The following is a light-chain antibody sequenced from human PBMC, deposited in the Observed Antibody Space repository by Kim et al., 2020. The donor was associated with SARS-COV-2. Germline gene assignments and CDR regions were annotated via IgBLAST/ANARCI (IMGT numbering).Light chain of an antibody. V-gene: IGLV3-19*01. CDR2: GEN. J-gene: IGLJ3*02. CDR1: SLSNYF. Sequence: SSELTQDPAVSVALGQTVRITCQGDSLSNYFATWYQKKPGQAPVLVVYGENNRPSGIPDRFSGSTSRNTGSLTITGAQAEDEADYYCSSRDSSGNHWVFGGGTQLTVL. CDR3: SSRDSSGNHWV.